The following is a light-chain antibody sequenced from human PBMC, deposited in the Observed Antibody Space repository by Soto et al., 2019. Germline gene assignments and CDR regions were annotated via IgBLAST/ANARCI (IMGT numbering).Light chain of an antibody. CDR2: DAS. V-gene: IGKV3-20*01. Sequence: EIVLTQSPGTLSLSPGERATLSCRASQSISNNYLAWYQQKPGQAPRLLIHDASNRATGIPDRFSGSGSGTDFTLTISILEPEDFAVYYCQQCATSPLTFGQGTKVEIK. CDR3: QQCATSPLT. J-gene: IGKJ1*01. CDR1: QSISNNY.